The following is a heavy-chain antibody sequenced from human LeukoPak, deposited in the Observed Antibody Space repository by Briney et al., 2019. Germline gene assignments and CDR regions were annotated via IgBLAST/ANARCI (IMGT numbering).Heavy chain of an antibody. CDR1: GGSISSGDYY. CDR3: ARGFAIDY. V-gene: IGHV4-39*07. CDR2: INHSGST. J-gene: IGHJ4*02. Sequence: SETLSLTCTVSGGSISSGDYYWSWIRQPPGKGLEWIGEINHSGSTNYNPSLKSRVTISVDTSKNQFSLKLSSVTAADTAVYYCARGFAIDYWGQGTLVTVSS.